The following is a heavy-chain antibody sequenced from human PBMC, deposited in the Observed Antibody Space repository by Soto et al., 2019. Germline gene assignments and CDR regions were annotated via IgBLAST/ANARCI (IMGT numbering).Heavy chain of an antibody. V-gene: IGHV1-69*13. CDR1: GGTFSSYA. Sequence: SVKVSCKASGGTFSSYAISWVRQAPGQGLEWMGGIIPIFGTANYAQKFQGRVTITADESTSTAYMELSSLRSEDTAVYYCATEDPTSSGYYGDAFDIWGQGTMVTVSS. CDR2: IIPIFGTA. J-gene: IGHJ3*02. D-gene: IGHD3-22*01. CDR3: ATEDPTSSGYYGDAFDI.